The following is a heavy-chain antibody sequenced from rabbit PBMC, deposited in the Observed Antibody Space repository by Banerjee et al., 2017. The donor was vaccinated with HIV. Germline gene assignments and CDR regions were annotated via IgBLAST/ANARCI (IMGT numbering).Heavy chain of an antibody. CDR2: IYTGSGST. J-gene: IGHJ2*01. CDR1: GFDFSSSYY. D-gene: IGHD2-1*01. CDR3: ARGYNYDDSGNWDGFDP. V-gene: IGHV1S45*01. Sequence: QEQLEESGGDLVKPEGSLTLTCEASGFDFSSSYYMSWVRQAPGKGLEWIGYIYTGSGSTDYANWAKGRFTISKTSSTTVTLQMTSLTAADTATYFCARGYNYDDSGNWDGFDPWGQGTLVTVS.